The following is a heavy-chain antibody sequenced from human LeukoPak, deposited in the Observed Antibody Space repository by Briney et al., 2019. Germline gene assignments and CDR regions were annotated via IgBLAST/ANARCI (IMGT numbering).Heavy chain of an antibody. D-gene: IGHD5-24*01. V-gene: IGHV3-74*01. CDR2: INSDGSST. CDR3: ARGGQRWLQTAPYYYYGMDV. Sequence: GGSLRLSCAASGFTFSSYWMHWVRQAPGKGLVWVSRINSDGSSTSYADSVKGRFTISRDNAKNTLYLQMNSLRAEDTAVYYCARGGQRWLQTAPYYYYGMDVWGQGTTVTVSS. CDR1: GFTFSSYW. J-gene: IGHJ6*02.